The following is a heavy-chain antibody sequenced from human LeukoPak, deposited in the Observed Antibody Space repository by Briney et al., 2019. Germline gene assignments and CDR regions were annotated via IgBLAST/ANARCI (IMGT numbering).Heavy chain of an antibody. CDR1: GFTSSSYA. CDR2: ISINGAGR. Sequence: GGSLRLSCAASGFTSSSYAMSWVRQAPGKGLEWVSAISINGAGRYYVDSVKGRFTISRDNSKNTLYLQMNSLRVEDTAVYYCARDGSPITMIVNSGAFDIWGQGTMVTVSS. V-gene: IGHV3-23*01. D-gene: IGHD3-22*01. J-gene: IGHJ3*02. CDR3: ARDGSPITMIVNSGAFDI.